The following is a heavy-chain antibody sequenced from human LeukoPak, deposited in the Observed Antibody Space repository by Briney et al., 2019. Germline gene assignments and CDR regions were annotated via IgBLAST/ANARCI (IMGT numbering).Heavy chain of an antibody. CDR3: APTRDRARHYWYFAL. Sequence: PSETLSLTRSVSGGSISSYYWSWIRQPPGKGLEWIGYIYYSGSTSYNPSLKSRVSISVDTSKNQFSLKLSSVTAADTAVYYCAPTRDRARHYWYFALWVRGTLVTVSS. CDR2: IYYSGST. D-gene: IGHD5-18*01. J-gene: IGHJ2*01. V-gene: IGHV4-59*01. CDR1: GGSISSYY.